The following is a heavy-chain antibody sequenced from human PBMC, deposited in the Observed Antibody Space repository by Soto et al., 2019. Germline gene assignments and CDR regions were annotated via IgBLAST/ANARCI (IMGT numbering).Heavy chain of an antibody. CDR1: GFTFSNYP. J-gene: IGHJ4*02. CDR2: ISGDGGRT. V-gene: IGHV3-64*02. D-gene: IGHD1-1*01. Sequence: EVQLVESGEGLVQPGESLTLSCAASGFTFSNYPMHWVRQAPGRGLESVSAISGDGGRTYYVDSVRGRFTISRDNSRNTLYLHMGSLRPDDTAVYYCARDGTPGTMDSWGQGTLVTVSS. CDR3: ARDGTPGTMDS.